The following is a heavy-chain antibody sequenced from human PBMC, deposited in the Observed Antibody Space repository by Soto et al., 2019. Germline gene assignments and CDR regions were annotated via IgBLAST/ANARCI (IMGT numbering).Heavy chain of an antibody. CDR2: IYYSGST. V-gene: IGHV4-59*01. CDR3: AREIYDSSGNYYYYGMDV. Sequence: SETLSLTCTVSGGSINNYYWSWIRQPPGKGLEWIGYIYYSGSTYYNPSLKSRVTISVDTSKNQFSLKLSSVTAADTAVYYCAREIYDSSGNYYYYGMDVWGQGTTVTVSS. J-gene: IGHJ6*02. D-gene: IGHD3-22*01. CDR1: GGSINNYY.